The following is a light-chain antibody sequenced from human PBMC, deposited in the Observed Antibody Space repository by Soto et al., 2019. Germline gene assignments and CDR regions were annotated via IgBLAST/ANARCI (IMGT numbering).Light chain of an antibody. V-gene: IGKV3-20*01. CDR3: QQYCSSPT. Sequence: EIVLTQSPGTLSLSPGERATLSCRASQSVSSSYLAWYQQKPGQAPRLIIFGSSSRATGIHDCLSGSGSEKDFTITISRREPEDFAVYYCQQYCSSPTFGGGTKVEIK. J-gene: IGKJ4*01. CDR1: QSVSSSY. CDR2: GSS.